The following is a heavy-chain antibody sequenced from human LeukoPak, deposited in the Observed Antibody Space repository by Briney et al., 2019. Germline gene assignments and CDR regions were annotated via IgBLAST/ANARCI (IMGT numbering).Heavy chain of an antibody. CDR3: AKEWGNSLYHFDC. D-gene: IGHD4-23*01. CDR2: ISSDGSNK. CDR1: GFIFSSYG. J-gene: IGHJ4*02. Sequence: QPGRSLRLSCAASGFIFSSYGMHWVRQAPGKGLEWVAVISSDGSNKYYADSVKGRFIISRDNSKNTLYLQMNSLRADDTAVYYCAKEWGNSLYHFDCWGQGTLVTVSS. V-gene: IGHV3-30*18.